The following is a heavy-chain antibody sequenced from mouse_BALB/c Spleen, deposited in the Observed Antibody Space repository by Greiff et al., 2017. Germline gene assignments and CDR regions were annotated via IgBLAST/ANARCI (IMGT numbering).Heavy chain of an antibody. CDR3: ATLYYRYDHYYAMDY. J-gene: IGHJ4*01. Sequence: QVQLKESGPGLVAPSQSLSITCTVSGFSLTSYGVHWVRQPPGKGLEWLGVIWAGGSTNYNSALMSRLSISKDNSKSQVFLKMNSLQTDDTAMYYCATLYYRYDHYYAMDYWGQGTSVTVSS. CDR2: IWAGGST. D-gene: IGHD2-14*01. CDR1: GFSLTSYG. V-gene: IGHV2-9*02.